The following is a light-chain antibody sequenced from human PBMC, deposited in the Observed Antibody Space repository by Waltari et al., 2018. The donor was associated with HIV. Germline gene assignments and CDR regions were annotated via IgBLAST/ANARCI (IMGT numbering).Light chain of an antibody. J-gene: IGLJ3*02. CDR1: RSNLGAGYD. CDR3: QSYDTSLSAVV. CDR2: DNN. Sequence: QSVVTQPPSVSGAPGQRITISCSGSRSNLGAGYDFHWYQQLPGTAPKVIIYDNNKRPSGVPDRFSGSKSGTSASLAITRLQAEDEAEYYCQSYDTSLSAVVFGGGTTLTVL. V-gene: IGLV1-40*01.